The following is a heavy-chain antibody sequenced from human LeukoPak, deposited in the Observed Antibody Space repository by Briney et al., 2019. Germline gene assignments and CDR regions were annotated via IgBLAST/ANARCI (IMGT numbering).Heavy chain of an antibody. D-gene: IGHD6-13*01. CDR1: GGSISSYY. CDR3: AREERGYSISWYTEH. J-gene: IGHJ1*01. Sequence: SETLSLTCTVSGGSISSYYWSWIRQPAGKGLEWIGRIYTSGSTNYNPSLKSRVTISVDTSKNQFSLKLSSVTAADTAVYYCAREERGYSISWYTEHWGQGTLLTVSS. V-gene: IGHV4-4*07. CDR2: IYTSGST.